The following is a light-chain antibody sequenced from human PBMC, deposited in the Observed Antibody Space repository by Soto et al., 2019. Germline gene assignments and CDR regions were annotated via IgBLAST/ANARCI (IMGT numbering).Light chain of an antibody. Sequence: QSVLTQPPSVSAAPGQKVTISCSGSTSTIGNNYVSWYQHLPGTAPKLLIYDNNERPSGIPDRFFASKSGTSATLGITGLQTGDAAYYYCAKWDSSLNVGVFGGGTQLTVL. CDR1: TSTIGNNY. CDR3: AKWDSSLNVGV. CDR2: DNN. J-gene: IGLJ3*02. V-gene: IGLV1-51*01.